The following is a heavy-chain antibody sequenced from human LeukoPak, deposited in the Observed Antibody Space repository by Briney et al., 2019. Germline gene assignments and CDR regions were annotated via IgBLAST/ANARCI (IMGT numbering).Heavy chain of an antibody. D-gene: IGHD3-10*01. CDR3: ARVSYGSGSYPNLYFDY. CDR1: GFTFSRYA. Sequence: RGSLRLSSAASGFTFSRYAMHWVRQTPGKGPGYVSAISSNGGSTYYANSVKGRFTISRDNSKNTLYLQMGSLRAEDMAVYYCARVSYGSGSYPNLYFDYWGQGTLVTVSS. J-gene: IGHJ4*02. V-gene: IGHV3-64*01. CDR2: ISSNGGST.